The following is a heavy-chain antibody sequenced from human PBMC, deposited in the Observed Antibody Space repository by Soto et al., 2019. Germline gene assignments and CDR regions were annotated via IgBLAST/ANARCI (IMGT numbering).Heavy chain of an antibody. CDR3: ARTAAAGKYYYGMDV. D-gene: IGHD6-13*01. CDR2: IYPGDSDT. V-gene: IGHV5-51*01. J-gene: IGHJ6*02. CDR1: GYSFTSYW. Sequence: EVQLVPSGAEVKKPGESLKISYKGSGYSFTSYWIGWVRQMPGKGLESMGIIYPGDSDTRYSPSFQGQVTISADKSISTAYLQWSSLKASDTAMYYCARTAAAGKYYYGMDVWGQGTTVTVSS.